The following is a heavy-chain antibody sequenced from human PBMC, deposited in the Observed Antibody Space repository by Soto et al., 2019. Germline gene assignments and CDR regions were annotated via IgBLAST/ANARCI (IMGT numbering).Heavy chain of an antibody. D-gene: IGHD3-10*01. CDR2: IRSKAYGGTT. Sequence: GGSLRLSCTASGFTFGDYAMSWFRQAPGKGLEWVGFIRSKAYGGTTEYAASVKGRLTMSRDDSKSIAYLQMNSLKTEDTAVYYCTRQYYGSGSYYNVFERSSKFDPWGQGTLVTVSS. J-gene: IGHJ5*02. CDR3: TRQYYGSGSYYNVFERSSKFDP. CDR1: GFTFGDYA. V-gene: IGHV3-49*03.